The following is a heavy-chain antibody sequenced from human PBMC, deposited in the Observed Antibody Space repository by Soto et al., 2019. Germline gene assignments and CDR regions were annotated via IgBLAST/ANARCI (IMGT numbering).Heavy chain of an antibody. J-gene: IGHJ4*02. Sequence: QVQLQESGPGLVKPSGTLSLTCAVSGVSIGSHDWWTWVRQPPGKGLEWIGESHQSGNTHYNSSLESLVTMSLDKSKNHFSLQLRSVTVADTAVYYCATRDTGRVYGCQGTLVTVSS. CDR1: GVSIGSHDW. CDR3: ATRDTGRVY. CDR2: SHQSGNT. V-gene: IGHV4-4*02. D-gene: IGHD5-18*01.